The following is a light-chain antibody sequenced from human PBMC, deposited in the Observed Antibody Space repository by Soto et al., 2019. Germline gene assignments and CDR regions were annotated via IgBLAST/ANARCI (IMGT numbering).Light chain of an antibody. J-gene: IGKJ3*01. CDR2: GAS. V-gene: IGKV1-27*01. Sequence: DIQMTQSPSSLSASVGDRVTITCRASQGIRNYLAWYQQKPGKVPKVLIYGASTLQSGVPSRFSGSGSGTDVTLTISSLQPEDVATYYCQKYNSVPFTFGPGTKVDIK. CDR1: QGIRNY. CDR3: QKYNSVPFT.